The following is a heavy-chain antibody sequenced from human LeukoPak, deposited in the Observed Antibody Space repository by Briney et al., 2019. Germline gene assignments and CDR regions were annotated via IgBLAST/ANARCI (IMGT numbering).Heavy chain of an antibody. D-gene: IGHD3-10*01. Sequence: PGGSLRLSCAASGFTVSNNYMRWVRQAPGKGLEWVSLIYSGGSTYYADSVKGRFTISRDNSKNTLYLQMNSLRAEDTAVYYCARDPQTTYGSGSYESHWGRGTLVTVSS. CDR1: GFTVSNNY. CDR3: ARDPQTTYGSGSYESH. V-gene: IGHV3-53*01. J-gene: IGHJ4*02. CDR2: IYSGGST.